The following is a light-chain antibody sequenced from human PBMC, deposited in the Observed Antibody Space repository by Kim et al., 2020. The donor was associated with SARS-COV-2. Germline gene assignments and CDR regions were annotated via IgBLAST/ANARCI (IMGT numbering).Light chain of an antibody. CDR3: QQLQSYPLT. V-gene: IGKV1-9*01. CDR2: VAS. CDR1: QGNTNN. Sequence: ASVGDSVTNTCRASQGNTNNLAWYQQKPGKAPNLLIYVASALQSGVPSRFSGSGSGTEFSLTISSLQPEDSATYYCQQLQSYPLTFGQGTRLEIK. J-gene: IGKJ5*01.